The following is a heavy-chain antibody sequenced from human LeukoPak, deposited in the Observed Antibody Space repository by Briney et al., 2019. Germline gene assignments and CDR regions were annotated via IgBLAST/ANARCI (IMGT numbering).Heavy chain of an antibody. J-gene: IGHJ4*02. V-gene: IGHV3-23*01. CDR1: GFTFSSYA. CDR3: AKSVVVITKTKLYYFDY. Sequence: PGGSLRLSCAASGFTFSSYAMSWVRQAPGKGLEWVSAISGSGGSTYYADSVKGRFTISRDNSKNTLYLQMNSLRAEDTAVYYCAKSVVVITKTKLYYFDYWGQGTLVTVSS. D-gene: IGHD3-22*01. CDR2: ISGSGGST.